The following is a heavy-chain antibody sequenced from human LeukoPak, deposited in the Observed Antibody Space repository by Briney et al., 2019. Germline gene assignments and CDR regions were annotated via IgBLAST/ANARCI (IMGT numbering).Heavy chain of an antibody. Sequence: SETLSLTCTVSGGSIRTHVFYWGWVRQPPGKGLEWIGSIYYSGTTYYNPSLKSRVTISVDTSENQFSLEMRSVTAADTAFFYCAGVRGNSILFDSWGQGTLVTVSS. CDR2: IYYSGTT. D-gene: IGHD4-23*01. J-gene: IGHJ4*02. CDR3: AGVRGNSILFDS. V-gene: IGHV4-39*01. CDR1: GGSIRTHVFY.